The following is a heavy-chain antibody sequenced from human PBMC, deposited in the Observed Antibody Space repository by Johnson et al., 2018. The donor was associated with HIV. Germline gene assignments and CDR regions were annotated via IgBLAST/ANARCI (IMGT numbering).Heavy chain of an antibody. D-gene: IGHD3-9*01. CDR1: GFTFTTYA. CDR3: ARELPSYDILTGPGAFDI. Sequence: QMLLVESGGGVVQPGRSLRLSCAASGFTFTTYAIHWVRQAPGKGLEWVAVISYDGSNKYYADSVKGRFTISRDNSKNTLYLQMNSLRAEDTAVYYCARELPSYDILTGPGAFDIWGQGTMVTVSS. J-gene: IGHJ3*02. CDR2: ISYDGSNK. V-gene: IGHV3-30-3*01.